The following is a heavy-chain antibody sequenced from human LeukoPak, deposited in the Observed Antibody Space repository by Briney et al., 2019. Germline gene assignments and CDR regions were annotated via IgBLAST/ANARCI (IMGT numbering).Heavy chain of an antibody. CDR1: GYTFTGYY. CDR2: INPNSGGT. D-gene: IGHD3-16*01. J-gene: IGHJ5*02. CDR3: AGGWQSARSWFDP. Sequence: ASVKVSCKASGYTFTGYYMHWVRQAPGQGLEWMGWINPNSGGTDCAQKFQGRVTMTRDTSISTAYMELSRLRSDDTAVYYCAGGWQSARSWFDPRGQGTLVTVSS. V-gene: IGHV1-2*02.